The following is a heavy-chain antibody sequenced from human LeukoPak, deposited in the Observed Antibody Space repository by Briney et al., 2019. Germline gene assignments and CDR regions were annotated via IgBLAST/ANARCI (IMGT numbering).Heavy chain of an antibody. D-gene: IGHD6-13*01. V-gene: IGHV4-59*01. CDR2: IYYSGST. CDR3: ARVEVTSNWYSIDY. J-gene: IGHJ4*02. CDR1: GGSISSYY. Sequence: SETLSLTCTVSGGSISSYYWSWIRQPPGKGLEWIGYIYYSGSTNYNPSLKSRVIISVDMSKNQFSLKLTSVTAADTAVYYCARVEVTSNWYSIDYWGQGILVTVSS.